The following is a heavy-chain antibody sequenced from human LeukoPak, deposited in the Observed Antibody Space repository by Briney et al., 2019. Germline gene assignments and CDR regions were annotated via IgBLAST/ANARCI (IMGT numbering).Heavy chain of an antibody. D-gene: IGHD6-19*01. CDR1: GFTFNSYA. J-gene: IGHJ5*02. CDR3: ARDIPLAGEEEGPNWFDP. CDR2: IKQDGSEK. Sequence: GGSLRLSCAASGFTFNSYAMNWVRQAPGKGLEWVANIKQDGSEKYYVDSVKGRFTISRDNAKNSLYLQMNSLRAEDTAVYYCARDIPLAGEEEGPNWFDPWGQGTLVTVSS. V-gene: IGHV3-7*03.